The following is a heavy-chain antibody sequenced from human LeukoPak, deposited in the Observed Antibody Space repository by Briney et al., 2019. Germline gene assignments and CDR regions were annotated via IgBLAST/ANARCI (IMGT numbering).Heavy chain of an antibody. D-gene: IGHD6-6*01. V-gene: IGHV4-34*01. Sequence: PSETLSLTCAVYGGSFSGYYWSWIRQPPGKGLEWIGEINHSGSTNYNPSLKSRVTISVDTSKNQFSLKLSSVTAADTAVYYCARQKKQLARTRYWYFDLWGRGTLVTVSS. CDR1: GGSFSGYY. CDR2: INHSGST. CDR3: ARQKKQLARTRYWYFDL. J-gene: IGHJ2*01.